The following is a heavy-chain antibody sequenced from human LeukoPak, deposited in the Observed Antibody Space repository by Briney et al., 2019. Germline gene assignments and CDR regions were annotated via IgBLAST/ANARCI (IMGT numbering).Heavy chain of an antibody. J-gene: IGHJ4*02. D-gene: IGHD3-22*01. CDR3: ARELVDTSGHYYLDY. CDR1: GFTFSSYT. CDR2: ISGSSRYI. V-gene: IGHV3-21*01. Sequence: GGSLRLSCAAPGFTFSSYTMNWDRQAPGKGLEWVSSISGSSRYIYYADSVKGRFTISRDYSLFLQMNSLRAEDTAVYYCARELVDTSGHYYLDYWGQGTLVTVSS.